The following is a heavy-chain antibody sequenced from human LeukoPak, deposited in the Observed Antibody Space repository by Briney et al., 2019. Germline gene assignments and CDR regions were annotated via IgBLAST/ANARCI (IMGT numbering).Heavy chain of an antibody. V-gene: IGHV1-2*02. J-gene: IGHJ5*02. D-gene: IGHD6-19*01. CDR2: INPNSGGT. CDR3: ARGRTFGSGWFIFYWFDP. CDR1: GYTFTGYY. Sequence: ASVKVSCKASGYTFTGYYMHWVRQAPGQGLEWVGWINPNSGGTNYAQKFQGRVTMTRDTSTSTVYMELSSLRSEDTAVYYCARGRTFGSGWFIFYWFDPWGQGTLVTVSS.